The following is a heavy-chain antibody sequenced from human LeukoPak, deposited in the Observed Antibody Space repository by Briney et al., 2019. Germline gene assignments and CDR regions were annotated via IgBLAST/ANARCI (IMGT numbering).Heavy chain of an antibody. J-gene: IGHJ4*02. V-gene: IGHV3-48*03. CDR3: ARVGSGSYLGDFDY. Sequence: QPGGSLGLSCAASGFTFSTYEMNWVRQAPGKGLEWVSYISNSGSTIYYADSVKGRFTISRDNAKNSLYLQMNSLRAEDTAVYYCARVGSGSYLGDFDYWGQGTLVIVSS. CDR1: GFTFSTYE. CDR2: ISNSGSTI. D-gene: IGHD3-10*01.